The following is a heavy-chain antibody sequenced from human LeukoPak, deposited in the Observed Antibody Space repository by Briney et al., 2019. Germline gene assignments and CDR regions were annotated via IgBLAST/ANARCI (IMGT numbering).Heavy chain of an antibody. CDR3: ASIAVAGKPLFGY. D-gene: IGHD6-19*01. J-gene: IGHJ4*02. Sequence: SVKVSCKASGGTFSSYTISWVRQAPGQGLEWMGRIIPILGIANYAQKFQGRVTITADKSTSTAYMELSSLRSEDTAVYYRASIAVAGKPLFGYWGQGTLVTVSS. CDR2: IIPILGIA. V-gene: IGHV1-69*02. CDR1: GGTFSSYT.